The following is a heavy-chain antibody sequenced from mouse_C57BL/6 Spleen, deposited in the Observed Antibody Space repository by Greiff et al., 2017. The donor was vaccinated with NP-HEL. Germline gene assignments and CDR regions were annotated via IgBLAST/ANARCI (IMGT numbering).Heavy chain of an antibody. CDR3: AKRGTTAPMDY. Sequence: DVKLVESGGDLVKPGGSLKLSCEASGFTFSSYGMSWVRQTPDKRLEWVATIIRGGSYPYYPDSVKGRFTISRDNAKNTLYLQMSSLKSEDTAMYYCAKRGTTAPMDYWGQGTSVTVSS. J-gene: IGHJ4*01. CDR1: GFTFSSYG. D-gene: IGHD1-2*01. V-gene: IGHV5-6*02. CDR2: IIRGGSYP.